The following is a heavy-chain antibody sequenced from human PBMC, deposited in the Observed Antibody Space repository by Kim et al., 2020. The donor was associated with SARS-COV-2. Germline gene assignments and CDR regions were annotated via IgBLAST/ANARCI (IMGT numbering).Heavy chain of an antibody. CDR3: ARSPNSYGNKGGFDY. D-gene: IGHD5-18*01. CDR1: GFTVSSNY. Sequence: GGSLRLSCAASGFTVSSNYMSWVRQAPGKGLEWVSVIYSGGSTYYADSVKGRFTISRDNSKNTLYLQMNSLRAEDTAVYYCARSPNSYGNKGGFDYWGQGTLVTVSS. CDR2: IYSGGST. V-gene: IGHV3-66*01. J-gene: IGHJ4*02.